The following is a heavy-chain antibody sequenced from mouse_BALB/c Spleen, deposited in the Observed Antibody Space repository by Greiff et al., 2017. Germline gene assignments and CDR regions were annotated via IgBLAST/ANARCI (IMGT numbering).Heavy chain of an antibody. Sequence: EVQLVESGPGLVKPSQSLSLTCTVTGYSITSDYAWNWIRQFPGNKLEWMGYISYSGSTSYNPSLKSRISITRDTSKNQFFLQLNSVTTEDTATYYCARGYGNYVEWYFDVWGAGTTVTVSS. CDR1: GYSITSDYA. J-gene: IGHJ1*01. D-gene: IGHD2-10*02. V-gene: IGHV3-2*02. CDR2: ISYSGST. CDR3: ARGYGNYVEWYFDV.